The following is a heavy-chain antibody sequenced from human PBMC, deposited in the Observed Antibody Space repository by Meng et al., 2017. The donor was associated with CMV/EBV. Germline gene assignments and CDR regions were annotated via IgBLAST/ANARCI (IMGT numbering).Heavy chain of an antibody. CDR2: INHSGST. CDR1: GGSFSGYY. V-gene: IGHV4-34*01. CDR3: ASILRYQHYYYYGMDV. J-gene: IGHJ6*02. D-gene: IGHD2-2*01. Sequence: SETLSLTCAVYGGSFSGYYWSWIRQPPGKGLEWIGEINHSGSTNYNPSLKSRVTISVDTSKNQFSLKLSSVTAADTAVYYCASILRYQHYYYYGMDVWGQGTTGTVSS.